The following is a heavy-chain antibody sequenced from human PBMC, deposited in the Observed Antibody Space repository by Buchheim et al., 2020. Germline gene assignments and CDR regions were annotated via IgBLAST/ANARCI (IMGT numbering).Heavy chain of an antibody. CDR3: ARNFDPSRYGENLFDY. V-gene: IGHV4-39*07. J-gene: IGHJ4*02. CDR2: IFYSGST. CDR1: GGSVSSSSYH. D-gene: IGHD3-9*01. Sequence: QLQLQESGPGLVKPSETLSLTCTVSGGSVSSSSYHWGWIRQPPGKGLEWIGSIFYSGSTYYNPSLKNRVTIPVDTSKNQFSLKLSSVTAADTAVYYGARNFDPSRYGENLFDYWGQGT.